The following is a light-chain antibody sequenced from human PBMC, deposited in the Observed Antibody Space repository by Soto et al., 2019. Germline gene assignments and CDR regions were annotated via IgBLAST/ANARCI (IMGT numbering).Light chain of an antibody. J-gene: IGKJ4*01. CDR1: QDIGKY. CDR2: DAS. CDR3: QQYDSVPLT. Sequence: DIQMTQSPPSLSASVGDRVTITCQASQDIGKYLNWYQQKPGKVPKLLISDASNLETGVSSRFSGSGSGRHFTFTISSLQPEDIATYYCQQYDSVPLTFGGGTKVDIK. V-gene: IGKV1-33*01.